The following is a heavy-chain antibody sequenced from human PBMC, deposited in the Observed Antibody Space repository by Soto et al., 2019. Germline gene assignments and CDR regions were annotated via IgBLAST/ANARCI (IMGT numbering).Heavy chain of an antibody. J-gene: IGHJ4*02. Sequence: PSETLSLTCTVSGDSINSYYWSWIRQPAGKGLEWIGRISTSGSTKYNPSLKSRVTMPIDTSKNQFSLKLSSVTAADTAAYYCARVGVAGSLEYFDYWGQGSLVTVSS. CDR2: ISTSGST. D-gene: IGHD6-19*01. V-gene: IGHV4-4*07. CDR1: GDSINSYY. CDR3: ARVGVAGSLEYFDY.